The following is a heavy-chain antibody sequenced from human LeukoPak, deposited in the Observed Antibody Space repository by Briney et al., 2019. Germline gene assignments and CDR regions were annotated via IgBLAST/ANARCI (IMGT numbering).Heavy chain of an antibody. Sequence: GGSLRLSCAASGFTFSSYALSWVRQAPGKGLEWVSAIRGSGGNTYYADSVKGRFTISRDNSKNTLYLQMNSLRAEDTAVYYCARGGRGVWGSLDYWGQGTLVTVSS. CDR3: ARGGRGVWGSLDY. CDR2: IRGSGGNT. CDR1: GFTFSSYA. D-gene: IGHD3-16*01. J-gene: IGHJ4*02. V-gene: IGHV3-23*01.